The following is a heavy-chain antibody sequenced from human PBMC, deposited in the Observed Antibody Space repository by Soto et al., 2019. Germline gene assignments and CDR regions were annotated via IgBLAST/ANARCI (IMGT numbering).Heavy chain of an antibody. CDR2: INGGNGKT. Sequence: ASVKVSCKVSGYTFIRNAMHWVRQAPGQSLEWMGWINGGNGKTKYSQKFQGRVTITRDTSANTAYMELSSLRSEDTAVYYCARVRVIRGVIPSHFGLWGQGTLVTVSS. V-gene: IGHV1-3*01. D-gene: IGHD3-10*01. J-gene: IGHJ4*02. CDR1: GYTFIRNA. CDR3: ARVRVIRGVIPSHFGL.